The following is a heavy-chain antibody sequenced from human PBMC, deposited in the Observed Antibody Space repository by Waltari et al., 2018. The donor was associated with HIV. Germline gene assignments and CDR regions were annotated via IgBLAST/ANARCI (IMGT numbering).Heavy chain of an antibody. CDR2: IWYDGSNK. CDR3: ARGLVVYGMDV. CDR1: GFTFSSYG. J-gene: IGHJ6*02. D-gene: IGHD2-21*01. Sequence: QVQLVESGGGVVQPGRSLRLSCAASGFTFSSYGMHWVRQAPGKGLEWVAVIWYDGSNKYYADSVKGRFTISRDNSKNTLYLQMNSLRAEDTAVYYCARGLVVYGMDVWGQGTTVTVSS. V-gene: IGHV3-33*01.